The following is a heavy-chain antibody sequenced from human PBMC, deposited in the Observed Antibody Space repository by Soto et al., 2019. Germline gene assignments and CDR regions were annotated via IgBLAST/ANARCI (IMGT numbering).Heavy chain of an antibody. V-gene: IGHV3-30*18. CDR3: AKDLHIVVVEQGGMDV. D-gene: IGHD2-15*01. CDR1: GFTFSSYG. CDR2: ISYDGSNK. J-gene: IGHJ6*02. Sequence: QVQLVESGGGVVQPGRSLRLSCAASGFTFSSYGMHWVRQAPGKGLEWVAVISYDGSNKYYADSVKGRFTISRDNSKNTLYLQMNSLRAEDTAVYYCAKDLHIVVVEQGGMDVWGQGTTVTVSS.